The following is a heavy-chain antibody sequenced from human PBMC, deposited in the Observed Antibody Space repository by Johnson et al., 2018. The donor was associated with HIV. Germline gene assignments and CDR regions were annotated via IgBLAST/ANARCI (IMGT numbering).Heavy chain of an antibody. CDR3: ARPVIAADDAFDI. CDR2: IYSCGST. D-gene: IGHD6-13*01. V-gene: IGHV3-53*01. J-gene: IGHJ3*02. Sequence: VQLVESGGGLVQPGGSLRLSCAASGFTVSSYYMSWVRQAPGKGLEWVSVIYSCGSTYYADSVKGRFTISRDISKNTLFLQMNSLRADDTAVYYCARPVIAADDAFDIWGQGTMVTVSS. CDR1: GFTVSSYY.